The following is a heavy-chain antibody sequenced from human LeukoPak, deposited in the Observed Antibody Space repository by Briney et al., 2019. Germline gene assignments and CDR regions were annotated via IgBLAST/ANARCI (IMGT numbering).Heavy chain of an antibody. Sequence: PSETLSLTCTVSGGSISSYYWSWLRQPPGKGLEWIGYIYKSGSTNYNHSLKSRVTISEDMSNNQFSLKLSSVTAADTAVYYCARALRLWGGNSGIAFDIWGQGTMVTVSS. D-gene: IGHD4-23*01. V-gene: IGHV4-59*01. CDR1: GGSISSYY. CDR3: ARALRLWGGNSGIAFDI. CDR2: IYKSGST. J-gene: IGHJ3*02.